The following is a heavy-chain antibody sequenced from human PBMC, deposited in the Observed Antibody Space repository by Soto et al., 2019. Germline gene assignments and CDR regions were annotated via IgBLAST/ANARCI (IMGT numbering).Heavy chain of an antibody. V-gene: IGHV3-33*01. CDR3: ARDRGAYCGGDCFPLGY. CDR2: IWYDGSNK. CDR1: GFIFNSYG. J-gene: IGHJ4*02. D-gene: IGHD2-21*02. Sequence: QVQLVESGGGVVQPGRSLRLSCAVSGFIFNSYGMHWVRQAPGKGLEWVAVIWYDGSNKYYEDSVKGRFTISRDNSKNWLYLQMNSLRAEDTDVYYCARDRGAYCGGDCFPLGYWGQGTLVTVSS.